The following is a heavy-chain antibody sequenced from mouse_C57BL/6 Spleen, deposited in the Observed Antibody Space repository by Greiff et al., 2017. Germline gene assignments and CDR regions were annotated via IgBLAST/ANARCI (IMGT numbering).Heavy chain of an antibody. V-gene: IGHV1-50*01. CDR1: GYTFTSYW. J-gene: IGHJ2*01. D-gene: IGHD2-1*01. CDR2: IDPSDSYT. Sequence: QVQLQQPRAELVKPGASVKLSCKASGYTFTSYWMQWVKQRPGQGLEWIGEIDPSDSYTNYNQKFKGKATLTVDTSSSTAYMQLSSLTSEDSAVYYCVWSYGNRFDYWGQGTTLTVSS. CDR3: VWSYGNRFDY.